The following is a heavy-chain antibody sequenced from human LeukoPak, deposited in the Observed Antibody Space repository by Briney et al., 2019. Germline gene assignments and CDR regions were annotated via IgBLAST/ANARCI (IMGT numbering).Heavy chain of an antibody. CDR3: ARDLRYYDYVWGSYPTYYYYCYGMDV. J-gene: IGHJ6*02. CDR2: IWFDGSNK. Sequence: GGSLRLSCAASGFIFSSYGMNRVRQAPGKGLEWVAIIWFDGSNKYYADSVKGRFTISRDNSKNTLYLQMNSLRAEDTAVYYCARDLRYYDYVWGSYPTYYYYCYGMDVWGQGTTVTVSS. CDR1: GFIFSSYG. V-gene: IGHV3-33*01. D-gene: IGHD3-16*01.